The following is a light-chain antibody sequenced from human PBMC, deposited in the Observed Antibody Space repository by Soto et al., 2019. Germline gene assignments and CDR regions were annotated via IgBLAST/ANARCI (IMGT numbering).Light chain of an antibody. Sequence: DIVMTQSPLSLPVIPGEPASISCWSSQSLLNSNGNNNLNWYLQKPGQSPQVLIYLGSNRASGGPDRFSGSGSGTDFTLRISRVEAEDVGVYYCMQALQTPLTFGQGTRLEIK. CDR1: QSLLNSNGNNN. CDR3: MQALQTPLT. V-gene: IGKV2-28*01. J-gene: IGKJ5*01. CDR2: LGS.